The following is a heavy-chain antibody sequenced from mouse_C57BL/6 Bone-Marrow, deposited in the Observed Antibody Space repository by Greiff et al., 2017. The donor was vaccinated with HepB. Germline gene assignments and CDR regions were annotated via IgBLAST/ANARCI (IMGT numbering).Heavy chain of an antibody. CDR2: ISSGSSTI. Sequence: EVMLVESGGGLVKPGGSLKLSCAASGFTFSDYGMHWVRQAPEKGLEWVAYISSGSSTIYYADTVKGRFTISRDNAKNTLFLQMTSLRSEDTAMYYCARAYGYAWFAYWGQGTLVTVSA. J-gene: IGHJ3*01. CDR3: ARAYGYAWFAY. D-gene: IGHD2-2*01. V-gene: IGHV5-17*01. CDR1: GFTFSDYG.